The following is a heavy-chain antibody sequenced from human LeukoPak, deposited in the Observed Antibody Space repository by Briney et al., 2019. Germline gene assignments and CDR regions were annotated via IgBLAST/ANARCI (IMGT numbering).Heavy chain of an antibody. CDR2: INPNSGGT. CDR3: ARVRYTVLRPDY. D-gene: IGHD3-3*01. CDR1: GYTFTGYY. J-gene: IGHJ4*02. V-gene: IGHV1-2*02. Sequence: ASVKVSCKASGYTFTGYYMHGVRQAPGQGLEWMGWINPNSGGTNYAQKFQGRVTMTRDTSISTAYMELSRLRSDDTAVYYCARVRYTVLRPDYWGQGTLVTVSS.